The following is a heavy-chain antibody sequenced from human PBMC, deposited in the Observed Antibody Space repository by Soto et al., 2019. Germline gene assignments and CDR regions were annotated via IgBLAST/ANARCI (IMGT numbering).Heavy chain of an antibody. CDR3: ASTHIVVVNDAFDI. J-gene: IGHJ3*02. D-gene: IGHD2-21*01. CDR1: GGSVSSYE. Sequence: XTLSLPCTVSGGSVSSYEWSWIRQPPGKGLEWIGYIYYSGTTNYNPSLKSRVTISVDTSKNQFSLKLSSVTYAETAVYYCASTHIVVVNDAFDIWGQGTMLTVS. CDR2: IYYSGTT. V-gene: IGHV4-59*02.